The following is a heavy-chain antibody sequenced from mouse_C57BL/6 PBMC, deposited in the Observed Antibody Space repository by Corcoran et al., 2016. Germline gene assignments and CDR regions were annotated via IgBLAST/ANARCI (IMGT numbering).Heavy chain of an antibody. V-gene: IGHV9-3*01. CDR2: INTYSGVP. D-gene: IGHD4-1*01. J-gene: IGHJ2*01. Sequence: QIQWVQSGPELKKPGETVKISCKASGYTFTTYGMSWVKQAPGKGLKWMGWINTYSGVPTYADDFKGRFAFSLETSASTAYLQINNLKNEDTATYFCARIELGRLAYWGQGTTLTVSS. CDR3: ARIELGRLAY. CDR1: GYTFTTYG.